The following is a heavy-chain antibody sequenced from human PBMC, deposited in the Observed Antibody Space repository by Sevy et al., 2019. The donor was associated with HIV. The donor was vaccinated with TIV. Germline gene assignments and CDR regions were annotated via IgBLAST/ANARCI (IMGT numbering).Heavy chain of an antibody. Sequence: GGSLRLSCAASGFTFSSYGMSWVRQAPGKGLEWVANIKQDGSEKYYVYSVKGRFTISRDNAKNSLYLQMHSLRAEDTAGYYCARDSLTEYLDYWGQGTLVTVSS. CDR2: IKQDGSEK. V-gene: IGHV3-7*01. J-gene: IGHJ4*02. D-gene: IGHD6-6*01. CDR3: ARDSLTEYLDY. CDR1: GFTFSSYG.